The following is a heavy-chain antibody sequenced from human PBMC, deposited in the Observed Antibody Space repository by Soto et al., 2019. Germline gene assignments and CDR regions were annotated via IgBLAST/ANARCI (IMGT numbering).Heavy chain of an antibody. Sequence: QVQLQEAGPGLVMPSETLSLTCSVSGGSISNHYWSWIRQPPGKGLEWIGYIYYNGNTNYNPSLKSRVTMSVDTSMNQISLKLTTVTAADTAVYYCTRANWYYEYWGQGTLVTVSS. CDR3: TRANWYYEY. CDR1: GGSISNHY. D-gene: IGHD7-27*01. CDR2: IYYNGNT. V-gene: IGHV4-59*11. J-gene: IGHJ4*02.